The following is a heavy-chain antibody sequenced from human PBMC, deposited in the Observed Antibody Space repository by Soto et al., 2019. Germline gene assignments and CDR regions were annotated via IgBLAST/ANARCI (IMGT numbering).Heavy chain of an antibody. J-gene: IGHJ4*02. V-gene: IGHV4-59*01. Sequence: PSETLSLTCTVSGGSISPFYWSWVRQPSGKGLEWIGYLYYSGNTNYNPSLKSRVTISVDASKNQVSLRLTSVTAADTAVYYCARVGGVAARTFDYWGQGTVVTVSS. D-gene: IGHD2-15*01. CDR3: ARVGGVAARTFDY. CDR2: LYYSGNT. CDR1: GGSISPFY.